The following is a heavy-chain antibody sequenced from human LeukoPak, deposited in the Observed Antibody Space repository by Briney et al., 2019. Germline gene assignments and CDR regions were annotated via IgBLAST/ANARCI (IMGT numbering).Heavy chain of an antibody. CDR1: GFTVSSNY. V-gene: IGHV3-53*01. CDR3: ARSKDGYNLYYYYMDV. J-gene: IGHJ6*03. Sequence: GGSLRLSCAASGFTVSSNYMSWVRQAPGKGLEWVSVIYSGGSTYYADSVKGRFTISRDNSKNTLYLQMNSLRAEDTAVYYCARSKDGYNLYYYYMDVWGKGTTVTVSS. D-gene: IGHD5-24*01. CDR2: IYSGGST.